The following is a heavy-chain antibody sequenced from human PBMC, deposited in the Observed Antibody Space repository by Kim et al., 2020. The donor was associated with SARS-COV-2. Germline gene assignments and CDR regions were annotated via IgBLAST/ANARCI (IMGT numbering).Heavy chain of an antibody. V-gene: IGHV4-39*01. J-gene: IGHJ5*02. Sequence: SRQRRVTISDDTSKNLFALKLSSVTAADTAVYYCARHGVVRGSPQGWFDPWGQGTLVTVSS. D-gene: IGHD3-10*01. CDR3: ARHGVVRGSPQGWFDP.